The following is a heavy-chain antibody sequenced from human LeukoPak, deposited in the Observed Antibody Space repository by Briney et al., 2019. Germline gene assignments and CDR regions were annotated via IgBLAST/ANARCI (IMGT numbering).Heavy chain of an antibody. CDR3: ARTPGERYCSGGSCYFHYYYMDV. D-gene: IGHD2-15*01. Sequence: GGSLRLSCEASGFTFSSYSMNWVRQAPGKGLEWVSSISSSTTYIYYADSVKGRFTISRDNAKNSLYLQMNGLRAEDTAVYYCARTPGERYCSGGSCYFHYYYMDVWGNGATVTVS. J-gene: IGHJ6*03. CDR2: ISSSTTYI. CDR1: GFTFSSYS. V-gene: IGHV3-21*01.